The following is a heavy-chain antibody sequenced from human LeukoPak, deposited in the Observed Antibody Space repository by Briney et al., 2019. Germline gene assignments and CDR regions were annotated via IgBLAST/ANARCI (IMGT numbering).Heavy chain of an antibody. CDR1: GGSISSYY. CDR2: IHTSGST. V-gene: IGHV4-4*07. D-gene: IGHD2-2*02. Sequence: SETLSLTCTVSGGSISSYYWSWIRQPAGKGLEWIGRIHTSGSTSYNPSLKSRVTMSIDTSKNEFALKLSSVTAADTAVYYCAREAKRYCTSTTCYMDFFFDYWGQGTLVTVSS. CDR3: AREAKRYCTSTTCYMDFFFDY. J-gene: IGHJ4*02.